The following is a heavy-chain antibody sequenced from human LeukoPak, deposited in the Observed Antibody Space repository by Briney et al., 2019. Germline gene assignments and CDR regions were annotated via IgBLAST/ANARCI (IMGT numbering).Heavy chain of an antibody. CDR2: ILNDGSQE. D-gene: IGHD3-16*01. Sequence: AGGSLRLSCAASGSTFSSYGMHWVRQAPGKGLEWVAVILNDGSQEKYADSVKGRFTISRDNSKNTLFLQMNSLRAEDTAVYYCARDDALGDNALDIWGQGTMVTVSS. CDR1: GSTFSSYG. CDR3: ARDDALGDNALDI. V-gene: IGHV3-33*01. J-gene: IGHJ3*02.